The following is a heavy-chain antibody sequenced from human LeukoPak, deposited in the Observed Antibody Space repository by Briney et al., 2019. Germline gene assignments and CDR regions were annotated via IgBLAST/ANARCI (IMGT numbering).Heavy chain of an antibody. CDR2: IYHSGSS. J-gene: IGHJ4*02. CDR1: GYSISNGYY. V-gene: IGHV4-38-2*01. CDR3: ARRTRLDTAMVYFDY. D-gene: IGHD5-18*01. Sequence: PSETLSLTCAVAGYSISNGYYWGWIRQPPGKGLEWIGSIYHSGSSFYNPSLKSRVTISVDTSENQFSLKLSSVTAADTAVYYCARRTRLDTAMVYFDYWGQGTLVTVSS.